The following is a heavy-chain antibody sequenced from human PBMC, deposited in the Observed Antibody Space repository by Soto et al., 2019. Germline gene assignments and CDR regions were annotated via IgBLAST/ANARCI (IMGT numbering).Heavy chain of an antibody. CDR2: IYYSGST. V-gene: IGHV4-59*01. Sequence: SETLSLTYTVSGGSISSYYWSWIRQPPGKGLEWIGYIYYSGSTNYNPSLKSRVTISVDTSKNQFSLKLSSVTAADTAVYYCARVLGSMPYFDYWGQGTLVTVSS. J-gene: IGHJ4*02. CDR3: ARVLGSMPYFDY. D-gene: IGHD1-26*01. CDR1: GGSISSYY.